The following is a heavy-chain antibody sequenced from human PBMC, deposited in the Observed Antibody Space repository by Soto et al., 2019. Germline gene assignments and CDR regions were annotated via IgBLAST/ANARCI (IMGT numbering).Heavy chain of an antibody. CDR1: GGSFSGYY. D-gene: IGHD1-1*01. J-gene: IGHJ4*02. Sequence: SETLSLTCAVYGGSFSGYYWSWIRQPPGKGLEWIGEINHSGSTNYNPSLKSRVTISVDTSKNQFSLKLSSVTAADTAVYYCARGQAPHDLSAYYFDYWGQGTLVTVSS. CDR2: INHSGST. V-gene: IGHV4-34*01. CDR3: ARGQAPHDLSAYYFDY.